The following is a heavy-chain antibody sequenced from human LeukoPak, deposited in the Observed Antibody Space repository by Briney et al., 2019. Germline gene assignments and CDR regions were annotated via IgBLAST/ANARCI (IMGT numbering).Heavy chain of an antibody. J-gene: IGHJ4*02. CDR3: ARAGLYNWNYEGTAYFDY. CDR2: IKQDGSEK. Sequence: GGSLRLSCAASGFTFISYWMSWVRQAPGKGLERVANIKQDGSEKYYVDSVKGRFTISRDNAKNSLYLQMNSLRAEDTALYYCARAGLYNWNYEGTAYFDYWGQGTLVTVSS. D-gene: IGHD1-7*01. CDR1: GFTFISYW. V-gene: IGHV3-7*03.